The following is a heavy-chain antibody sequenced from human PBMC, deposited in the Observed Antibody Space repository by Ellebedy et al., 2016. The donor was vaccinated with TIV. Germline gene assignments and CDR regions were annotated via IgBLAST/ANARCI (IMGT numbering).Heavy chain of an antibody. CDR2: ISSSVST. J-gene: IGHJ4*02. CDR1: GGSISSYF. V-gene: IGHV4-59*08. D-gene: IGHD6-19*01. Sequence: MPSETLSPTCSVPGGSISSYFWSWIRQPPGKGLEWIGHISSSVSTDYNPSLKSRVAISVDTSKNQLSLRLSSVTAADTAVYYCARYYASGWNYFDCWGQGTLVTVSS. CDR3: ARYYASGWNYFDC.